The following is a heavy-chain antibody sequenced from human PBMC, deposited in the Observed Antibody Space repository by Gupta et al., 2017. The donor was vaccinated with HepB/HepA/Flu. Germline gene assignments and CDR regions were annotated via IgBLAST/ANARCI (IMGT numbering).Heavy chain of an antibody. CDR3: ARNTSAWSYDN. V-gene: IGHV4-39*01. D-gene: IGHD6-19*01. CDR2: IYYCGSS. Sequence: QVHLQESCPRLVTASETLSLTCTVSGGSITSGTSYWGWIRQPPGKGLEWIGSIYYCGSSDYNPSLKTRVTMSVHTSKNQFSLTLTSVTAADTAVYYCARNTSAWSYDNWGQGILVTVSS. J-gene: IGHJ4*02. CDR1: GGSITSGTSY.